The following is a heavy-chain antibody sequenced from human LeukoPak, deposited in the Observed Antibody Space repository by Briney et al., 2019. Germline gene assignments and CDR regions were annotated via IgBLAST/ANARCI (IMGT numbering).Heavy chain of an antibody. J-gene: IGHJ2*01. CDR3: ARREVFGYWYFDL. D-gene: IGHD3-3*01. CDR1: GGSISSSSYY. Sequence: PSETLSLTCTVSGGSISSSSYYWGWIRQPPGKGLEWIGYIYYSGSTNYNPSLKSRVTISVDTSKNQFSLKLSSVTAADTAVYYCARREVFGYWYFDLWGRGTLVTVSS. V-gene: IGHV4-61*05. CDR2: IYYSGST.